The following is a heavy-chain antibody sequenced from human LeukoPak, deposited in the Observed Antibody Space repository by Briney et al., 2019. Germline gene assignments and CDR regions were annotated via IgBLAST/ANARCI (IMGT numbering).Heavy chain of an antibody. V-gene: IGHV1-18*01. Sequence: ASVKVSCKASGGTFSSYAISWVRQAPGQGLEWMGWISGYNGHTNYAQKLQGRVTMTTDTSTSTAYMDLRSLRSDDTAVYYCAKDLESYSGSPLPEYFQHWGQGTLVTVSS. CDR1: GGTFSSYA. CDR2: ISGYNGHT. CDR3: AKDLESYSGSPLPEYFQH. J-gene: IGHJ1*01. D-gene: IGHD3-10*01.